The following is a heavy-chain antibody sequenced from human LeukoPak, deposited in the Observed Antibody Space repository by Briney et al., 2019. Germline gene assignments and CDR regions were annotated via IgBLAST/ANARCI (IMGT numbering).Heavy chain of an antibody. D-gene: IGHD2-15*01. CDR2: ISSGSRYI. J-gene: IGHJ3*01. CDR1: GFTFSTYT. CDR3: ARQGFDAFDL. Sequence: GGSLRLSCAASGFTFSTYTLNWVRQAPGKGLEWVSSISSGSRYIYYADSVKGRFTISRDDAKNSLYLQMDSLRAGDTAVYHCARQGFDAFDLWGQGTMVTVSS. V-gene: IGHV3-21*01.